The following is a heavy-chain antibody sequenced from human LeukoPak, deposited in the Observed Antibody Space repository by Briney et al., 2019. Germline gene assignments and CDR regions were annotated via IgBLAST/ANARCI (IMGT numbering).Heavy chain of an antibody. V-gene: IGHV1-2*02. D-gene: IGHD6-6*01. Sequence: ASVKVSCKAAGYTFTGYYMHWVRQAPGQGLEWMGWINPNSGGTNYAQKFQGRVTMTRDTSISTAYMELSRLRSDDTAVYDCARGVRETEAFDIWGQGTLVTVSS. CDR1: GYTFTGYY. CDR2: INPNSGGT. J-gene: IGHJ3*02. CDR3: ARGVRETEAFDI.